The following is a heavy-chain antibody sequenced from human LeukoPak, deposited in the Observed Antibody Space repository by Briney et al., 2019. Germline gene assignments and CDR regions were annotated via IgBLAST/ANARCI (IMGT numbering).Heavy chain of an antibody. D-gene: IGHD4-17*01. CDR2: ISSSSSYI. V-gene: IGHV3-21*01. CDR1: GFTFSRYS. J-gene: IGHJ4*02. CDR3: ARDPPVTENDY. Sequence: GGSLRLSCAASGFTFSRYSMNWVRQAPGKGLEWVSSISSSSSYIYYADSVKGRFTISRDNAKNSLYLQMNSLRAEDTAVYCCARDPPVTENDYWGQGTLVTVSS.